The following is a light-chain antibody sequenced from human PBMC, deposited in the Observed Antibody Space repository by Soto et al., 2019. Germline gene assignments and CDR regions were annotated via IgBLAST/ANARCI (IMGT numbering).Light chain of an antibody. J-gene: IGLJ3*02. CDR3: AAWDDGLSGHWL. V-gene: IGLV1-47*01. Sequence: QAVVTQPPSVSGTPGQRVTISCSGSNSNVGSNFVYWYQQLPGAAPNLFIFANNQRPSGVPDRFSASKSGTSATLAISGLRSEDEADYYCAAWDDGLSGHWLFGGGTKLTVL. CDR2: ANN. CDR1: NSNVGSNF.